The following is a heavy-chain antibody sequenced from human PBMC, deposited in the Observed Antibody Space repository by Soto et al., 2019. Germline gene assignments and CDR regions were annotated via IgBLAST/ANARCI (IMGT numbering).Heavy chain of an antibody. CDR1: GGSISSYY. CDR3: ARDNDYYDSSGYIDY. V-gene: IGHV4-4*07. D-gene: IGHD3-22*01. Sequence: SETLSLTCTVSGGSISSYYWSWIRQPAGKGLEWIGRIYTSGSTNYNPSLKSRVTMSVDTSKNQFSLKLSSLTAADTAVYYCARDNDYYDSSGYIDYWGQGTLVTVSS. J-gene: IGHJ4*02. CDR2: IYTSGST.